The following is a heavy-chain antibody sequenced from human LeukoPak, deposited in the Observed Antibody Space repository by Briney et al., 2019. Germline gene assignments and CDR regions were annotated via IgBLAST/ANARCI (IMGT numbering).Heavy chain of an antibody. J-gene: IGHJ4*02. D-gene: IGHD2-2*01. CDR3: ARGIVPAAKYYFDY. CDR1: GGSVSSGTYY. V-gene: IGHV4-61*01. Sequence: SETLPLTSIVSGGSVSSGTYYWSWIRQPPGKGLEWFGHIYYSGSTNYNPSLKTRVTISIDTSKNQFSLKLSSVTAADTALYYCARGIVPAAKYYFDYWGQGTLVTVSS. CDR2: IYYSGST.